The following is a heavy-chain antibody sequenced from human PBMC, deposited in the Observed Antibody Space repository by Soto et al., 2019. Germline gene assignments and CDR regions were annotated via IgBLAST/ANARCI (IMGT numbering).Heavy chain of an antibody. J-gene: IGHJ4*02. Sequence: QVQLVQSGAEVKKPGASVKVSCTASGYTFTDYYIHWVRQAPGQGLEWMGMINPSGGSTDSARKFRGIGTRTGDTSTGIVYMELRSLRSEDTAVYYCSRPPLAGCINALCHQFDYWGQGTLVTVSS. CDR1: GYTFTDYY. CDR2: INPSGGST. D-gene: IGHD2-8*01. CDR3: SRPPLAGCINALCHQFDY. V-gene: IGHV1-46*03.